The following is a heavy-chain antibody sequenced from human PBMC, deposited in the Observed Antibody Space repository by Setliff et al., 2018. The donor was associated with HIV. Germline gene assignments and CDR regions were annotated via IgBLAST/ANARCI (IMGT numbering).Heavy chain of an antibody. D-gene: IGHD3-22*01. Sequence: GALVKVSCKTSGYTFTSYYMHWVRQAPGQGLEWMGVINPSGGSTTYAQKFQGRVTMTRDTSISTAYMELSRLRSDDTAVYYCARDYYDSSGYIFFPGLPDYWGQGTLVTVSS. CDR2: INPSGGST. CDR3: ARDYYDSSGYIFFPGLPDY. CDR1: GYTFTSYY. J-gene: IGHJ4*02. V-gene: IGHV1-2*02.